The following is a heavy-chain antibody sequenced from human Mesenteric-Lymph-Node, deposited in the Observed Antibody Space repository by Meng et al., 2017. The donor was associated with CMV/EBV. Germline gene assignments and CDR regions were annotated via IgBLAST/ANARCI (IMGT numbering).Heavy chain of an antibody. CDR3: ARVQGYCGGTNCPYYYYGMDV. Sequence: GESLKISCTVSGFTFDDFGMYWVRQAPGKGLEWVSGINWNGGSTAYADSVEGRFTISRDNAENSLYLQMNSLRAEDTAVYYCARVQGYCGGTNCPYYYYGMDVWGQGTTVTVSS. CDR1: GFTFDDFG. V-gene: IGHV3-20*04. J-gene: IGHJ6*02. D-gene: IGHD2-2*01. CDR2: INWNGGST.